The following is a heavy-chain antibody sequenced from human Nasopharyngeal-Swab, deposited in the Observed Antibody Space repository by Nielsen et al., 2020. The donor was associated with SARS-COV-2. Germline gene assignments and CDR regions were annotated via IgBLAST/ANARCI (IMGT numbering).Heavy chain of an antibody. CDR3: ARVRDTVAAYYFDY. CDR1: GFTFSDHY. D-gene: IGHD6-19*01. CDR2: TRNKANSYTT. V-gene: IGHV3-72*01. J-gene: IGHJ4*02. Sequence: LSLTCAASGFTFSDHYMDWVRQAPGKGLEWVGRTRNKANSYTTEYAASAKGRFTISRDDSKNSLYLQMNSLKTEDTAVYNCARVRDTVAAYYFDYWGQGTLVTVSS.